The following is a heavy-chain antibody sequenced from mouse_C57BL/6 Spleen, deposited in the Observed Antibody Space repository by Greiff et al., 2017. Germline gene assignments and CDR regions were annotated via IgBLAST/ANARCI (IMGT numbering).Heavy chain of an antibody. CDR2: IRLKSDNYAT. J-gene: IGHJ1*03. CDR3: TGLYGSSYWYFDV. V-gene: IGHV6-3*01. Sequence: DVMLVESGGGLVQPGGSMKLSCVASGFTFSNYWMNWVRQSPEKGLEWVAQIRLKSDNYATHYAASVKGRFTISRDDSKSSVYLQMNNLRAEDTGIYYCTGLYGSSYWYFDVWGTGTTVTVSS. CDR1: GFTFSNYW. D-gene: IGHD1-1*01.